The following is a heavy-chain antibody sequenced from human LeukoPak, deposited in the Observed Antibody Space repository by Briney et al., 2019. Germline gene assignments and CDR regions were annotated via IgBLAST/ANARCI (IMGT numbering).Heavy chain of an antibody. D-gene: IGHD5-24*01. CDR3: TRSGEMAPTSYYYYYMDV. V-gene: IGHV4-59*01. Sequence: PSETLSLTCNVSGGSISTYYWSWIRQPPGKGLEWIGYIYYSGSTNSNPSLQSRVTMSVDTSKKQFSLKLSSVTSADTAVYYCTRSGEMAPTSYYYYYMDVWGKGTTVTISS. CDR2: IYYSGST. J-gene: IGHJ6*03. CDR1: GGSISTYY.